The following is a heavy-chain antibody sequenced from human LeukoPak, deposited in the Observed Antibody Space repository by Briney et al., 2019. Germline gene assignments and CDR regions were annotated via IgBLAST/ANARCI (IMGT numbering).Heavy chain of an antibody. D-gene: IGHD3-9*01. CDR2: IYYSGNT. V-gene: IGHV4-39*07. CDR1: GVSISSSNSY. CDR3: ARDHHQTGHDY. J-gene: IGHJ4*02. Sequence: SQTLSLTCTVSGVSISSSNSYWGWIRQPPGKGLEWIGSIYYSGNTYYNASLKSRVTISVDTSKNQFSLKLSSVTAADTAVYYCARDHHQTGHDYWGQGTLVTVSS.